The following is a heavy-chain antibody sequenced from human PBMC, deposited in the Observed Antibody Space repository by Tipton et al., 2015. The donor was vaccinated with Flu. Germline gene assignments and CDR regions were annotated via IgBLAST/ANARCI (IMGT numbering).Heavy chain of an antibody. V-gene: IGHV1-8*01. Sequence: QLVQSGAEVKKPGASVKVSCKASGYTFTSYDINWVRQATGQGLEWMGWMNPNSGNTGYAQKFQGRVTMTRNTSISTAYMELSSLRSEATAVYYCARSVGRYCSSTSCPEGYWGQGTLVTVSS. D-gene: IGHD2-2*01. CDR1: GYTFTSYD. J-gene: IGHJ4*02. CDR2: MNPNSGNT. CDR3: ARSVGRYCSSTSCPEGY.